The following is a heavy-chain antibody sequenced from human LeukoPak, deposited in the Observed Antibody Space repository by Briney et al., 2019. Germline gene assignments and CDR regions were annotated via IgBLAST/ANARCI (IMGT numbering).Heavy chain of an antibody. Sequence: PGGSLRLSCAASGFTFISYSMNWVRQAPGQGLEWVSSISSSSSYIYYADSVKGRLTISRDNAKNSLYLQMNSLRPEDTAVYYCAREPGDYWGQGTLVTVSS. CDR2: ISSSSSYI. CDR1: GFTFISYS. CDR3: AREPGDY. J-gene: IGHJ4*02. V-gene: IGHV3-21*01.